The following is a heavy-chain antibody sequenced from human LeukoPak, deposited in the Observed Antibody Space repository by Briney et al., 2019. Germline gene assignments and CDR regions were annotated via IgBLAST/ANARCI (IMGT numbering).Heavy chain of an antibody. CDR3: ARDSCSSTSCLSIDDY. CDR1: GYTFTGYY. Sequence: ASVKVSFKASGYTFTGYYMHWVRQAPGQGLEWMGWINPNSGGTNYAQKFQGRVTMTRDTSISTAYMELSRLRSDDTAVYYCARDSCSSTSCLSIDDYWGQGTLVTVSS. CDR2: INPNSGGT. J-gene: IGHJ4*02. V-gene: IGHV1-2*02. D-gene: IGHD2-2*01.